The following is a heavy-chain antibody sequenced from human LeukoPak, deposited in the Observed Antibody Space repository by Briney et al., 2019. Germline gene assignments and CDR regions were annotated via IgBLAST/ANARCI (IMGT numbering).Heavy chain of an antibody. CDR1: GDSISNYY. CDR3: ARAEKAVTGTLDS. J-gene: IGHJ4*02. V-gene: IGHV4-59*01. D-gene: IGHD6-19*01. CDR2: MYNRGST. Sequence: SETLSPTCTVAGDSISNYYWSWIRQSPGKELEWIGYMYNRGSTIYNPSLKSRVTISTDTSKNQFSLRLTSVTAADTAVYYCARAEKAVTGTLDSWGQGTLMTVSS.